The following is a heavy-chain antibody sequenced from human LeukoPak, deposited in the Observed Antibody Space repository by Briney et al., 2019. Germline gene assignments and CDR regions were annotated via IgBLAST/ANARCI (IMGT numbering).Heavy chain of an antibody. J-gene: IGHJ3*01. Sequence: GGSLRLPCAASGFTFDDYTMHWVRQAPGKGLEWVSLISWDGGYTYYADSVKGRFTISRDNSKTSLYLQMNSLRTEDTALYYCAKISGTGWGNAFDLWGQGTMVTVSS. CDR1: GFTFDDYT. V-gene: IGHV3-43*01. CDR3: AKISGTGWGNAFDL. D-gene: IGHD3-16*01. CDR2: ISWDGGYT.